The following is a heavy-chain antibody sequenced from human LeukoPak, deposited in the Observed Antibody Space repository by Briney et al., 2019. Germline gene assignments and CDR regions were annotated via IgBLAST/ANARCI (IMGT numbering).Heavy chain of an antibody. J-gene: IGHJ4*02. Sequence: SETLCLTCAVYGGSFSGYYWSWIRQPPGKGLEWIGEINHSGSTNYNPSLKSRVTISVDTSKNQFSLKLSSVTAADTAVYYCARDGRQVVPAASTVDYWGQGTLVTVSS. CDR3: ARDGRQVVPAASTVDY. D-gene: IGHD2-2*01. V-gene: IGHV4-34*01. CDR2: INHSGST. CDR1: GGSFSGYY.